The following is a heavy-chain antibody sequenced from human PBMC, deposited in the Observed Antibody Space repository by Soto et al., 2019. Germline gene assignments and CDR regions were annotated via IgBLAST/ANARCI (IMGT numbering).Heavy chain of an antibody. D-gene: IGHD3-9*01. CDR2: IWNDGSTK. CDR1: GFTFSTYG. Sequence: GGSLRLSCAASGFTFSTYGMHWVRQAPGKGLEWVVVIWNDGSTKYYADSVKGRFTISRDDSKNTLYLQMNSLRAEDTAVYYCARVLRYFDWDYAFDIWGQGTMVTVSS. J-gene: IGHJ3*02. CDR3: ARVLRYFDWDYAFDI. V-gene: IGHV3-33*01.